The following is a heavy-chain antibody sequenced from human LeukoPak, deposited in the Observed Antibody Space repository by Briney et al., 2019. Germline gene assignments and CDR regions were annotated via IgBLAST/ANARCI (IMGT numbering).Heavy chain of an antibody. CDR3: ASESPELLAAAGY. J-gene: IGHJ4*02. CDR1: GGSISSYY. Sequence: KPSETLSLTCTVSGGSISSYYWSWIRQPPGKGLEWIGYIYYSGSTNYNPSLKSRVTISVDTSKNQFSLKLSSVTAADTAVYYCASESPELLAAAGYWGQGTLVTVSS. V-gene: IGHV4-59*12. CDR2: IYYSGST. D-gene: IGHD6-13*01.